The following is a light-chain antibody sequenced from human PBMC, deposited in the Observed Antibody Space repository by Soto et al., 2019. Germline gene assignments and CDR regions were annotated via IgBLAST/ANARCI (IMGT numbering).Light chain of an antibody. CDR2: DAS. Sequence: EIVLTPSQAALSFSPGDRATLSCRASQSISFYLTWYQHKPGQAPRLLIYDASNRATGIPARFSGSGYGTDFTLTISSLEPEDFAVYYCQQRSNWPTFGQGTRLE. CDR1: QSISFY. CDR3: QQRSNWPT. J-gene: IGKJ5*01. V-gene: IGKV3-11*01.